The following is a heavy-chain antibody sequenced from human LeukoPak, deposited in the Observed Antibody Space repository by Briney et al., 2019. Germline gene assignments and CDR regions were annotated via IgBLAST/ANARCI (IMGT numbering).Heavy chain of an antibody. Sequence: PGGSLRLSCAASGFTFSSDAMNWVRQAPGKGLEWVSYISSSGSTIYYADSVKGRFTISRDNAKNSLYLQMNSLRAEDTAVYYCARDLRYYGSGSYPPAFDIWGQGTMLTVSS. CDR2: ISSSGSTI. J-gene: IGHJ3*02. CDR1: GFTFSSDA. V-gene: IGHV3-48*03. D-gene: IGHD3-10*01. CDR3: ARDLRYYGSGSYPPAFDI.